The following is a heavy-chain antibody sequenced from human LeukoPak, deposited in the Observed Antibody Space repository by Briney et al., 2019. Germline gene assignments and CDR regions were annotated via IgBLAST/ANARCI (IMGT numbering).Heavy chain of an antibody. CDR2: ISSSGSTI. V-gene: IGHV3-11*04. J-gene: IGHJ3*02. CDR1: GFTFSDYY. D-gene: IGHD3-3*01. Sequence: GGSLRLSCAASGFTFSDYYMSRIRQAPGKGLEWVSYISSSGSTIYYADSVKGRFTISRDNAKNSLYLQMNSLRAEDTAVYYCARDQFSPGVAFDIWGQGTMVTVSS. CDR3: ARDQFSPGVAFDI.